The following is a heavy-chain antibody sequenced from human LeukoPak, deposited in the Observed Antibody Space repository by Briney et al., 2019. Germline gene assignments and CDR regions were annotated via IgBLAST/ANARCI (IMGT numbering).Heavy chain of an antibody. Sequence: ASVKVSCKASGYTFNTYYIHWVRQAPGQGLEWMGIINPSGGSTNYAQKFQGRVTMTRDTSTSTVYRELSGLTSEDTGVYYCARDLRSGSVRFDYWGQGTLVTVSS. V-gene: IGHV1-46*02. D-gene: IGHD3-10*01. J-gene: IGHJ4*02. CDR3: ARDLRSGSVRFDY. CDR1: GYTFNTYY. CDR2: INPSGGST.